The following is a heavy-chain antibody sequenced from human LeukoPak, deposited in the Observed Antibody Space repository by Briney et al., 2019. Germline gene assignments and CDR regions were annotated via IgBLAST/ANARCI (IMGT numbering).Heavy chain of an antibody. CDR3: ARGYCSGNSCRLFDY. Sequence: GGSLRLSCAASGFIFDNYGMAWVRQPPGKWLEWVSGVTWNAGSTGYADSVKGRFTISRDNAKSSLYLQMNSLRAEDTALYYCARGYCSGNSCRLFDYWGQGTLVTVSS. V-gene: IGHV3-20*04. CDR1: GFIFDNYG. D-gene: IGHD2-15*01. CDR2: VTWNAGST. J-gene: IGHJ4*02.